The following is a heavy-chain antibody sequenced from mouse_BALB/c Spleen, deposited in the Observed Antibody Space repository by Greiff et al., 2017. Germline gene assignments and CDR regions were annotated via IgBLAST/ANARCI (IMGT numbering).Heavy chain of an antibody. CDR2: INPSTGYT. D-gene: IGHD4-1*01. V-gene: IGHV1-7*01. CDR1: GYTFTSYW. CDR3: ARSGIFNWERFAY. Sequence: QVQLQQSGAELAKPGASVKMSCKASGYTFTSYWMHWVKQRPGQGLEWIGYINPSTGYTEYNQKFKDKATLTADKSSSTAYMQLSSLTSEDSAVYYCARSGIFNWERFAYWGQGTLVTVSA. J-gene: IGHJ3*01.